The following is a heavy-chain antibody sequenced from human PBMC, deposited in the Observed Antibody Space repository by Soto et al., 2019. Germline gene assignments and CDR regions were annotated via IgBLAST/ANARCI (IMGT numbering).Heavy chain of an antibody. CDR3: VRGPSHGVFDI. Sequence: QVQLVESGGDVVQPGRFLRLSCAGSGSTFSSYDIHWVRQAPGKGLEGVAHISPNGNNGFYADSVKGRFTISRDNARNTVYLQVNSLRPEDTAVFHCVRGPSHGVFDIWGQGTLVTVSS. CDR2: ISPNGNNG. D-gene: IGHD4-17*01. J-gene: IGHJ3*02. V-gene: IGHV3-30-3*01. CDR1: GSTFSSYD.